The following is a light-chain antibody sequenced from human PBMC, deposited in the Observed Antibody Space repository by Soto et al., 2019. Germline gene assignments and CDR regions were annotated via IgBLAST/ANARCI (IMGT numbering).Light chain of an antibody. Sequence: QSALTQPPSLSATPGQRVNISCSGSFSNIGDNAVNWYQQLPGAAPKLLIYLNDQRPSGVPDRFSGSTSGTSAFLAISGLQSEDEADYYCAAWDDSLNALFGTGTKVTVL. J-gene: IGLJ1*01. V-gene: IGLV1-44*01. CDR1: FSNIGDNA. CDR2: LND. CDR3: AAWDDSLNAL.